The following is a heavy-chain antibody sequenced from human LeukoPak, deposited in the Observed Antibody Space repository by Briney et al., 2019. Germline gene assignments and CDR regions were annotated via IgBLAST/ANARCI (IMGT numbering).Heavy chain of an antibody. CDR3: AREIGSSGSYFGAFDI. J-gene: IGHJ3*02. CDR2: MYYSGNT. D-gene: IGHD1-26*01. Sequence: PSETLSLTCTVSVDSISGYYWSWIRQPPGKGLEWIGYMYYSGNTNYNPSLKSRLTTSLDTSKNQFSLKLSSVTAADTAVYYCAREIGSSGSYFGAFDIWGQGTMVTVSS. CDR1: VDSISGYY. V-gene: IGHV4-59*01.